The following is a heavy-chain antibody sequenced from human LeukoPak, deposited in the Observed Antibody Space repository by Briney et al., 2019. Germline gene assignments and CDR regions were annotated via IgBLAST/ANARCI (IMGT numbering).Heavy chain of an antibody. CDR3: ARDSNYGSGSYVDY. Sequence: SETLSPTCTVSGGSISSYYWSWIRQPAGKGLEWIGRIYTSGSTNYNPSLKSRVTMSVDTSKNQFSLKLSSVTAADTAVYYCARDSNYGSGSYVDYWGQGTLVTVSS. J-gene: IGHJ4*02. CDR2: IYTSGST. D-gene: IGHD3-10*01. V-gene: IGHV4-4*07. CDR1: GGSISSYY.